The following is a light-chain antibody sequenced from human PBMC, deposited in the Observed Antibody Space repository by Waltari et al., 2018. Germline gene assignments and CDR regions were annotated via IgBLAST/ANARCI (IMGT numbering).Light chain of an antibody. V-gene: IGLV1-51*01. J-gene: IGLJ3*02. Sequence: QSVLTQPPSVSAAPGQKVTISCSGTLPHIGNNFVPWYQQLPGTAPKLLIYDDNKRPSGIPDRFSGSKSGTSATLGITGLQTGDEADYYCGTWDSSLSAGVFGGGTKLTVL. CDR1: LPHIGNNF. CDR3: GTWDSSLSAGV. CDR2: DDN.